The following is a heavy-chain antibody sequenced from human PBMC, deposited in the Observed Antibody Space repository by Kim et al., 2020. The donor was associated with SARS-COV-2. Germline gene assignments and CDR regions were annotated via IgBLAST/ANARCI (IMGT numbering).Heavy chain of an antibody. V-gene: IGHV2-5*02. Sequence: SGPTLVNPTQTLTLTCTFSGFSLSTSGVGVGWIRQPPGKALERLALIYWDDDKRHSPSLKSRLTITKDTSKNQMVLTMTTMDPVDTATYYCALRLLTVYSPDWFDPWGQGTLVTVSS. CDR1: GFSLSTSGVG. CDR2: IYWDDDK. J-gene: IGHJ5*02. D-gene: IGHD3-9*01. CDR3: ALRLLTVYSPDWFDP.